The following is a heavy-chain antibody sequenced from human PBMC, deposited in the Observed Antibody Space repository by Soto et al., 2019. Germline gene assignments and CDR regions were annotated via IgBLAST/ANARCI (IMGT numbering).Heavy chain of an antibody. J-gene: IGHJ3*02. V-gene: IGHV3-23*01. Sequence: PGGSLRLSCAASGFTFSNFVMCWVRQAPGKGLEWVSGITGNGDNTDYADSVKGRFTISRDNSKNTLYLQMNSLRAEDTAVYYCAKHITMVRGVKGDDAFDIWGQGTIVTVSS. D-gene: IGHD3-10*01. CDR1: GFTFSNFV. CDR3: AKHITMVRGVKGDDAFDI. CDR2: ITGNGDNT.